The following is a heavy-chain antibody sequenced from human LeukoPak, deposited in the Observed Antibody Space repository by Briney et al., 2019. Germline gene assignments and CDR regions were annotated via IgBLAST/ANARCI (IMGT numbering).Heavy chain of an antibody. D-gene: IGHD3-22*01. CDR1: GYTFTGYY. Sequence: ASVKVSCKASGYTFTGYYMHWVRQAPGQGLEWMGWINPNSGGTNYAQKFQGRVTMTRDTSISTAYMELSRLRSDDTAVYYCARGGFNYYDSSGLPDYWGQGTLVTVSS. CDR2: INPNSGGT. V-gene: IGHV1-2*02. J-gene: IGHJ4*02. CDR3: ARGGFNYYDSSGLPDY.